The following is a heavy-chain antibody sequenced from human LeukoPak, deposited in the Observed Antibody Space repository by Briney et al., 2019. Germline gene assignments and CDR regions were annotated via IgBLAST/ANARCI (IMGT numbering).Heavy chain of an antibody. Sequence: GGSLRLSCAASGFTFSSYAMHWVRQAPGKGLEYVSAISSNGGSTYYANSVKGRFTISRDNSKNTVYLQMGSLRAEDMAVYYCARDSGYYDSSYYFDYWGHGTLVTVSS. D-gene: IGHD3-22*01. J-gene: IGHJ4*01. V-gene: IGHV3-64*01. CDR1: GFTFSSYA. CDR3: ARDSGYYDSSYYFDY. CDR2: ISSNGGST.